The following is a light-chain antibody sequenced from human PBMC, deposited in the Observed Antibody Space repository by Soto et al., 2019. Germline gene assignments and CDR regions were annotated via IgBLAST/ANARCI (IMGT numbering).Light chain of an antibody. CDR2: LEGSGSY. CDR3: ETWDSKGV. V-gene: IGLV4-60*03. Sequence: QPVLTQSSSASASRGSSVKLTCTLSSGHSSYIIAWHQQQPGKAPRYLMKLEGSGSYNKGSGVPDRFSGSSSGADRYLTISNLQSEDEADYYCETWDSKGVFGGGTKVTVL. J-gene: IGLJ2*01. CDR1: SGHSSYI.